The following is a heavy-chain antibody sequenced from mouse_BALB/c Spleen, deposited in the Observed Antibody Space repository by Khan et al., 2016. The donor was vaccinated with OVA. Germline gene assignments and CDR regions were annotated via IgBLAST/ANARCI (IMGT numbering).Heavy chain of an antibody. D-gene: IGHD1-1*01. V-gene: IGHV5-17*02. CDR3: ATAYYYGYYFDY. Sequence: EVELVESGGGLVQPGGSRKLSCAASGFTFSSYGMHWVRQAPEKGLEWVAYISGDSSTIYYAAPVKGRFTSSRNNPKDTLFLQMASLMSEDTAMYCCATAYYYGYYFDYWGPGTTLTVSS. J-gene: IGHJ2*01. CDR2: ISGDSSTI. CDR1: GFTFSSYG.